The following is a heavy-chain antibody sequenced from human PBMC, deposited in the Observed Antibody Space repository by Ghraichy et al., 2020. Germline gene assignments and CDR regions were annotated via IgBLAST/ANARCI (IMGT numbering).Heavy chain of an antibody. Sequence: GGSLRLSCAASGFTFSSYAMSWVRQAPGKGLEWVSAISGSGGSTYYADSVKGRFTISRDNSKNTLYLQMNSLRAEDTAVYYCAKDRHFLEWLLSYLGSDGIGNYFDYWGQGTLVTVSS. CDR3: AKDRHFLEWLLSYLGSDGIGNYFDY. CDR2: ISGSGGST. D-gene: IGHD3-3*01. CDR1: GFTFSSYA. J-gene: IGHJ4*02. V-gene: IGHV3-23*01.